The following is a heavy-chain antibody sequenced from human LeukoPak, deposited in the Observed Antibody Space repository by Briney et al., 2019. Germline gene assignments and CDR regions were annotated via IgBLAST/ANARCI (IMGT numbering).Heavy chain of an antibody. CDR2: IYYSGST. D-gene: IGHD6-19*01. V-gene: IGHV4-59*01. CDR3: ARDRRERIAVAGSDYYYYYGMDV. CDR1: GGSISSYY. Sequence: PSETLSLTCTVSGGSISSYYWSWIRQPPGKGLEWIRYIYYSGSTNYNPSLKSRVTISVDTSKNQFSLKLSSVTAADTAVYYCARDRRERIAVAGSDYYYYYGMDVWGQGTTVTVSS. J-gene: IGHJ6*02.